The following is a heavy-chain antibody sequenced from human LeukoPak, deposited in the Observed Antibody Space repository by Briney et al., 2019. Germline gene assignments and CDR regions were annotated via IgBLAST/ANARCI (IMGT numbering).Heavy chain of an antibody. CDR2: ISAYNGNT. J-gene: IGHJ4*02. Sequence: GASVEVSCKASGYTFTSYGISWVRQAPGQGLEWMGWISAYNGNTNYAQKLQGRVTMTTDTSTSTAYMELRSPRSDDTAVYYCARVRSYYDSSAYDYWGQGTLVTVSS. V-gene: IGHV1-18*01. CDR3: ARVRSYYDSSAYDY. D-gene: IGHD3-22*01. CDR1: GYTFTSYG.